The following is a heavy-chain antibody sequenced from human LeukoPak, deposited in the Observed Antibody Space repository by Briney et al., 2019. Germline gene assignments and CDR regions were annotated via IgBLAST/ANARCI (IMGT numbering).Heavy chain of an antibody. J-gene: IGHJ5*02. CDR3: AKDPVDYYDSSGYSNWFDP. Sequence: GGSLRLSCAASGFTFSSYGMSWVRQAPGKGLEWVSAISGSGGSTYYADSVKGRFTISRDNSKNTLYLQMNSLRVEDTAVYYCAKDPVDYYDSSGYSNWFDPWGQGTLVTVSS. D-gene: IGHD3-22*01. CDR2: ISGSGGST. V-gene: IGHV3-23*01. CDR1: GFTFSSYG.